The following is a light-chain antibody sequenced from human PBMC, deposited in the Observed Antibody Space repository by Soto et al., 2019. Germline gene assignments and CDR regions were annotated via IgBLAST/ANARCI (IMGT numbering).Light chain of an antibody. CDR1: SSNVSGYNY. J-gene: IGLJ2*01. CDR3: CSYAASYTLV. V-gene: IGLV2-11*01. CDR2: VAS. Sequence: QSALTQPRSVSASPGQSVTISCTGTSSNVSGYNYVSWYQQNPGKAHKLMIYVASKRPSGVPDPFSGSKSGNAASLTISGLQSEDEADYYCCSYAASYTLVFGGGTKVTVL.